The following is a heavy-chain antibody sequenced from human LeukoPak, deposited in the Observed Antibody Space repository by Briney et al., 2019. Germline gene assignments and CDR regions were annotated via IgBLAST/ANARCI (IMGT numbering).Heavy chain of an antibody. V-gene: IGHV3-7*01. D-gene: IGHD3-10*01. CDR1: GFTFNNNW. J-gene: IGHJ4*02. CDR2: IKQDGSEK. CDR3: ASSYRPIDY. Sequence: PGGSLRLSCAASGFTFNNNWMSWVRQAPGKGLEWVAKIKQDGSEKYYVDSVKGRFTISRDNAKNSLHLQMNSLRAEDTAVYYCASSYRPIDYWGQGTLVTVSS.